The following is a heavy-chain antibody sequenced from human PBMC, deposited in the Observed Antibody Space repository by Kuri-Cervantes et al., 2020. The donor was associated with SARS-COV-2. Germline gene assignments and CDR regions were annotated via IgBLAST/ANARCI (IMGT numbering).Heavy chain of an antibody. D-gene: IGHD3-22*01. Sequence: GESLKISCAASGFTFSGHWIHWVRQAPGKGLEWVAVISYDGSNKYYADSVKGRFTISRDNSKNTLYLQINSLRAEDTAVYYCARDETSHYYDRSGYYYYYGMDVWGQGTTVTVSS. CDR3: ARDETSHYYDRSGYYYYYGMDV. CDR2: ISYDGSNK. V-gene: IGHV3-30-3*01. CDR1: GFTFSGHW. J-gene: IGHJ6*02.